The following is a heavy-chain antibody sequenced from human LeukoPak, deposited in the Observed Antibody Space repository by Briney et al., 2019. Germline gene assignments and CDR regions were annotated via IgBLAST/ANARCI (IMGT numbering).Heavy chain of an antibody. Sequence: ASVKVSCKASGYTFTSYGISWVRQAPGQGLEWMGWNSAYNGNTNYAQKLQGRVTMTTDTSTSTAYMELRSLRSVDTAVYYCARFGPYSFNHYYYGMDVWGQGTTVTVSS. V-gene: IGHV1-18*01. CDR3: ARFGPYSFNHYYYGMDV. CDR2: NSAYNGNT. D-gene: IGHD5-18*01. CDR1: GYTFTSYG. J-gene: IGHJ6*02.